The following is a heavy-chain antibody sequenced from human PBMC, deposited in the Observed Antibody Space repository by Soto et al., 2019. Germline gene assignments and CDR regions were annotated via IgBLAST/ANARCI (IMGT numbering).Heavy chain of an antibody. D-gene: IGHD2-15*01. Sequence: EVQLVESGGGLVQPGGSLRLSCAASGFNVSSNYMSWVRQAPGKGLEWVSVIYSGGSTYYADSVKGRFTISRHNSKNTLYLQMNSLRAEDTAVYYCARWWRGTFDYWGQGTLVTVSS. CDR2: IYSGGST. CDR3: ARWWRGTFDY. V-gene: IGHV3-53*04. J-gene: IGHJ4*02. CDR1: GFNVSSNY.